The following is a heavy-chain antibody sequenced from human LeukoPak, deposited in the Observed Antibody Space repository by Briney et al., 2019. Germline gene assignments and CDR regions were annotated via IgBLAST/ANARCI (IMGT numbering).Heavy chain of an antibody. Sequence: SETLSLTCTVSGGSLSSYYWSWLRQPPGKGLAWIGYIYYSGSTNYNPSLKSRVTISVDTSKNQFSLKLSSVTAADTAVYYCARDGLVRQHQFWGDYYYYGMDVCGQGTTVTVSS. CDR1: GGSLSSYY. CDR2: IYYSGST. CDR3: ARDGLVRQHQFWGDYYYYGMDV. D-gene: IGHD3-16*01. J-gene: IGHJ6*02. V-gene: IGHV4-59*01.